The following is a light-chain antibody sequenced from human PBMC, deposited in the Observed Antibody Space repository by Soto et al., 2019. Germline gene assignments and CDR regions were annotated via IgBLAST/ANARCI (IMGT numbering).Light chain of an antibody. CDR2: DVT. CDR1: SSDIGAYNY. V-gene: IGLV2-14*03. CDR3: SSYTCSSTHVV. J-gene: IGLJ2*01. Sequence: QSALTQPASVSGSPGQSITISCTGTSSDIGAYNYVSWYRHHPGKAPKLMIYDVTNRPSGVSNRFSGSKSGNTASLTISGIQAEDEADYYCSSYTCSSTHVVFGGGTKLTVL.